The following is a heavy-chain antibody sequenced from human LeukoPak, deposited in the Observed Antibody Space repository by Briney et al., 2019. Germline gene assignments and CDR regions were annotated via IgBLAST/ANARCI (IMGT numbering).Heavy chain of an antibody. V-gene: IGHV1-8*01. Sequence: GASVKVSCKASGYTFTSYDINWVRQATGQGLEWMGWMNPNSGNTGYAQKFQGRVTMTRNTSISPAYMELSSLSSEDTAVYYCARRSAGSGARDYYYYMDVWGKGTTVTVSS. D-gene: IGHD2-15*01. CDR3: ARRSAGSGARDYYYYMDV. J-gene: IGHJ6*03. CDR1: GYTFTSYD. CDR2: MNPNSGNT.